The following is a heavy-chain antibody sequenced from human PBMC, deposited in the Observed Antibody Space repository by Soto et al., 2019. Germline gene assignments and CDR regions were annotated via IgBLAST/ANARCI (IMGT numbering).Heavy chain of an antibody. D-gene: IGHD3-10*01. CDR3: ARAPRGNYGYPSYFDY. CDR2: IYYSGST. Sequence: SETLSLTCIVSGDSISNDFYSWGWIRQPPGKGLEWIGSIYYSGSTFYNPSLNSRVIMSVDTSKNQFSLKMNSVTAADTAVYYCARAPRGNYGYPSYFDYWGQGTLVTVSS. V-gene: IGHV4-39*07. J-gene: IGHJ4*02. CDR1: GDSISNDFYS.